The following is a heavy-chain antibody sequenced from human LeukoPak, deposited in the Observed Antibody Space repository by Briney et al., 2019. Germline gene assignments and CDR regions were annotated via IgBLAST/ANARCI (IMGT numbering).Heavy chain of an antibody. CDR2: IYYSGST. J-gene: IGHJ3*02. V-gene: IGHV4-39*07. CDR3: ARDPAMIVVVTLGAFDI. Sequence: SETLSLTCTVSGGSISSSSYYWGWIRQPPGKGLEWFGSIYYSGSTYYNPSLKSRVTISVDTSKNQFSLKLSSVTAADTAVYYCARDPAMIVVVTLGAFDIWGQGTMVTVSS. CDR1: GGSISSSSYY. D-gene: IGHD3-22*01.